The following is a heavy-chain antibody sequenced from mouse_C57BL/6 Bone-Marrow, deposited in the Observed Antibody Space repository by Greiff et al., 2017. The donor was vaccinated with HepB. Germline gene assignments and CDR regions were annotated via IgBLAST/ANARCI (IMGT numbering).Heavy chain of an antibody. CDR2: IWTGGGT. Sequence: VKVVESGPGLVAPSQSLSITCTVSGFSFTSYAISWVRQPPGKGLEWLGVIWTGGGTNYNSALKSRLSISKDNSKSQVFLKMNSLQTDDTARYYCARNFGPFYYYGYFDYWGQGTTLTVSS. CDR1: GFSFTSYA. J-gene: IGHJ2*01. CDR3: ARNFGPFYYYGYFDY. D-gene: IGHD1-1*01. V-gene: IGHV2-9-1*01.